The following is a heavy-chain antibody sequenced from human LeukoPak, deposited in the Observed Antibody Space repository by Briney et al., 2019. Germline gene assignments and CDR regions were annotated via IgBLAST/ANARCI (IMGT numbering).Heavy chain of an antibody. CDR3: ARDHRYCSSTSCYQNWFDP. CDR2: INPHSGGT. CDR1: GYTFIGYF. J-gene: IGHJ5*02. D-gene: IGHD2-2*01. V-gene: IGHV1-2*02. Sequence: ASVKVSCKASGYTFIGYFIHWVRQAPGQGLEWMGWINPHSGGTKFAQKFEGRVTMTRDTSINTAYMDLMRLRSDDTAVYYCARDHRYCSSTSCYQNWFDPWDQGTLVTVSS.